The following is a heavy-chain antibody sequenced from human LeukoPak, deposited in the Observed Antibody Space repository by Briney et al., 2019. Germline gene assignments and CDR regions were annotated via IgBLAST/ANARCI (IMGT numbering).Heavy chain of an antibody. J-gene: IGHJ4*02. V-gene: IGHV3-23*01. CDR2: ISGSGGST. CDR1: GFTFSSYA. CDR3: ARGMGIAAAGTTDQAKFDY. Sequence: GGSLRLSCAASGFTFSSYAMSWVRQAPGKGLEWVSAISGSGGSTYYADSVKGRFTISRDNSKNTLYLQMNSLRAEDTAVYYCARGMGIAAAGTTDQAKFDYWGQGTLVTVSS. D-gene: IGHD6-13*01.